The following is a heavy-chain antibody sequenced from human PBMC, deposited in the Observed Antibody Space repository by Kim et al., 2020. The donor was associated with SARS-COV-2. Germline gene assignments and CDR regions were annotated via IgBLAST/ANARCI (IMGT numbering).Heavy chain of an antibody. V-gene: IGHV4-39*01. CDR3: VRSRRDCSSTNCPGEADY. CDR1: GGSISSSSYY. Sequence: SETLSLTCTVSGGSISSSSYYWGWIRQPPGMGLEWIGSIYYSGNAYYNPSLKSRVIVSADTSKNQFSLKLSSVTAADTAVYYCVRSRRDCSSTNCPGEADYWGQGTLVTVSS. CDR2: IYYSGNA. J-gene: IGHJ4*02. D-gene: IGHD2-2*01.